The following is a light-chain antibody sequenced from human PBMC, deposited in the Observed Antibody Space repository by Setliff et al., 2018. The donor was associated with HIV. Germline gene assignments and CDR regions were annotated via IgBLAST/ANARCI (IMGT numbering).Light chain of an antibody. Sequence: QSVLAQPASVSGSPGQSITISCTGTSRDVGRYNLVSWYQQHPGKAPKLMIYQATKRPSGVSNRFSGSKSGNTASLTISGLQAEDEADYYCCSNTGSNTYVFGTGTKVTVL. V-gene: IGLV2-23*01. CDR3: CSNTGSNTYV. J-gene: IGLJ1*01. CDR1: SRDVGRYNL. CDR2: QAT.